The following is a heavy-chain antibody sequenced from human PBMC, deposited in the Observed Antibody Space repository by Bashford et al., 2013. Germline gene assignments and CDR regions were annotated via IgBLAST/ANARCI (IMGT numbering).Heavy chain of an antibody. CDR2: IYPDDSDT. V-gene: IGHV5-51*01. CDR1: GYSFTSYW. Sequence: ESLKISCQGSGYSFTSYWIAWVRQMPGKGLEWMGIIYPDDSDTRYSPSFQGQVTISADKSIRTAYLQWSSLKASDTAMYYCARQDGSGSYYFDYWGQGTLVTVSS. D-gene: IGHD3-10*01. J-gene: IGHJ4*02. CDR3: ARQDGSGSYYFDY.